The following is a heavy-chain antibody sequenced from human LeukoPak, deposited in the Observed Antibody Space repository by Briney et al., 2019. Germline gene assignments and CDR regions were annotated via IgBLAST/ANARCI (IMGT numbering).Heavy chain of an antibody. J-gene: IGHJ6*02. CDR1: GYTFTSYY. D-gene: IGHD2-2*01. Sequence: ASVKVSCKASGYTFTSYYMHWVRQAPGQGLEWMGIINPSGGSTSYAQKFQGRVTMTRDTSTSTVYVELSRLSSEDTAVYYCAPDCSSTSCYVGSYYYYGMDVWGQGTTVPVSS. CDR2: INPSGGST. V-gene: IGHV1-46*01. CDR3: APDCSSTSCYVGSYYYYGMDV.